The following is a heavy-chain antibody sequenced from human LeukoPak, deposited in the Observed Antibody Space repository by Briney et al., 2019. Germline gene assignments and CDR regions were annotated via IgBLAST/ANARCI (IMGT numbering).Heavy chain of an antibody. CDR2: LYSGGST. D-gene: IGHD6-19*01. CDR1: GFTFSSYG. CDR3: ARTKDAIAVAGFDY. Sequence: GGSLRLSCAASGFTFSSYGMHWVRQAPGKGLEWVSVLYSGGSTYYADSVKGRFTISRDNSKNTLYLQMNSLRAEDTAMYYCARTKDAIAVAGFDYWGQGTLVTVSS. V-gene: IGHV3-66*01. J-gene: IGHJ4*02.